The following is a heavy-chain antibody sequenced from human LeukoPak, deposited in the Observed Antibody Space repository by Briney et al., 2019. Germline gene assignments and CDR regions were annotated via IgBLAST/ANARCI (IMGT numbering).Heavy chain of an antibody. V-gene: IGHV3-74*01. CDR3: ARSLIGSDDY. D-gene: IGHD1-20*01. CDR2: VNPDGSAT. CDR1: GFTFRNSW. Sequence: GGSLRLSCAASGFTFRNSWMHWVRQGPGKGLVWVSRVNPDGSATAYADSVKGRFTISRDNAKNTLYLQMNSLRAEDTAVYYCARSLIGSDDYWGQGSLVTVSS. J-gene: IGHJ4*02.